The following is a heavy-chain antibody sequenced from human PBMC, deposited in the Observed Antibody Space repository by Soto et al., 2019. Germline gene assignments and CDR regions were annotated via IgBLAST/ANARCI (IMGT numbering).Heavy chain of an antibody. V-gene: IGHV5-51*01. J-gene: IGHJ4*02. CDR2: IYAGDSDT. Sequence: GESLKISCQASGYSFSNHWIGWVRQMPGKGLEWMGIIYAGDSDTRYSPSFQGQVTFSVDKSINTAYLQSSSLKASDTAIYYCARLQYAARSPSDYWGQGTLVTVSS. CDR3: ARLQYAARSPSDY. D-gene: IGHD6-6*01. CDR1: GYSFSNHW.